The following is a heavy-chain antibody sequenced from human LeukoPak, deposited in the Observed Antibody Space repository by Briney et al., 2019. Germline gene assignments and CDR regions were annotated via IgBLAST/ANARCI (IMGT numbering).Heavy chain of an antibody. J-gene: IGHJ4*02. CDR3: ARAPGDADY. CDR1: GGSISSYY. Sequence: SETLSLTCTVSGGSISSYYWSWIRQPPGKGLEWIGYIHYSGSTNYNPSLKSRVTISVDTSKNQFSLKLSSVTAADTAVYYCARAPGDADYWGQGTLVTVSS. D-gene: IGHD1-26*01. V-gene: IGHV4-59*01. CDR2: IHYSGST.